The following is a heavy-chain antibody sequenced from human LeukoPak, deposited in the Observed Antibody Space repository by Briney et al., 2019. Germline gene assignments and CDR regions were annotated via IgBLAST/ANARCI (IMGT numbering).Heavy chain of an antibody. CDR3: ARDNGVGATTVWFDP. Sequence: SVKVSCKASGGTFSSYAISWVRQAPGQGLEWMGGIIPIFGTANYAQKFQGRVTITADESTSTAYMELSSLRSEDTAVYYCARDNGVGATTVWFDPWGQGSLVTVSS. CDR2: IIPIFGTA. J-gene: IGHJ5*02. V-gene: IGHV1-69*13. D-gene: IGHD1-26*01. CDR1: GGTFSSYA.